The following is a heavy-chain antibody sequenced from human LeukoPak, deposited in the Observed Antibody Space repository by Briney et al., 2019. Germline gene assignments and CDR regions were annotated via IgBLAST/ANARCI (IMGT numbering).Heavy chain of an antibody. Sequence: GGSLRLSCAASGFTFSSYGMHWVRQAPGKGLEWVAFIRYDGSNKYYADSVKGRFTISRDNSKNTLYLQMNSLRAEDTAVCYCAHTQSPQVYSSSWSFDYWGQGTLVTVSS. V-gene: IGHV3-30*02. CDR2: IRYDGSNK. CDR3: AHTQSPQVYSSSWSFDY. D-gene: IGHD6-13*01. CDR1: GFTFSSYG. J-gene: IGHJ4*02.